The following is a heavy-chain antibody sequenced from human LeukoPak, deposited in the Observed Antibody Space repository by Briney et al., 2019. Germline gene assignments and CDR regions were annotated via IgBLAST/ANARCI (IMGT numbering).Heavy chain of an antibody. D-gene: IGHD6-19*01. Sequence: GGSLRLSCAASGFTFSSYAMSWVRQAPGKGLEWVSGISGSGTSAYYADSVKGRFTISRDNSKNTLHLQMNSLRAEDTALYYCARELRIAVAGTKDYWGQGTLVTVSS. J-gene: IGHJ4*02. CDR1: GFTFSSYA. V-gene: IGHV3-23*01. CDR2: ISGSGTSA. CDR3: ARELRIAVAGTKDY.